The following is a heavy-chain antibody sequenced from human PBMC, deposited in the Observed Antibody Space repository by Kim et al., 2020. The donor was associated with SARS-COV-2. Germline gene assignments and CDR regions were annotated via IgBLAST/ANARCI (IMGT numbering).Heavy chain of an antibody. D-gene: IGHD3-10*01. CDR3: ARRDGSGSYYSRIFDY. Sequence: SETLSLTCAVSGGSISSSNWWSWVRQPPGKGLEWIGEIYHSGSTNYNPSLKSRVTISVDNSKNQFSLKLSSVTAADTAVYYCARRDGSGSYYSRIFDYWGQGTLVTVSS. CDR1: GGSISSSNW. V-gene: IGHV4-4*02. J-gene: IGHJ4*02. CDR2: IYHSGST.